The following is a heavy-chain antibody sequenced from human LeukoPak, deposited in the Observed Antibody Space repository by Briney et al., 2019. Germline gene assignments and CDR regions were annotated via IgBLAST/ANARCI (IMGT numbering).Heavy chain of an antibody. Sequence: PGGSLRLSCAASGFTFSNYAMHWVRQAPGKGLEWVAVMSYDGSRKFYADSVKGRLTISRDNSKNTLGLQMNSLRGDDTALYYCARDREGGFDYWGQGTLVTVSS. V-gene: IGHV3-30-3*01. D-gene: IGHD1-26*01. CDR3: ARDREGGFDY. CDR2: MSYDGSRK. J-gene: IGHJ4*02. CDR1: GFTFSNYA.